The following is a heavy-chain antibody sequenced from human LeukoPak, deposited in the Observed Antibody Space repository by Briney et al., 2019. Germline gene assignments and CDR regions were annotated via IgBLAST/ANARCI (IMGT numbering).Heavy chain of an antibody. Sequence: PSETLSLTCTVSGGSISGDYWSWIRQPPGKGLEWIGYTHYSGSTNYNPSLKSRVTISVDTSKNQFSLKVTSVTAADTAVYYCAGSMTAYGLDIWGQGTRVIVSS. V-gene: IGHV4-59*01. CDR2: THYSGST. CDR3: AGSMTAYGLDI. D-gene: IGHD2-21*02. J-gene: IGHJ3*02. CDR1: GGSISGDY.